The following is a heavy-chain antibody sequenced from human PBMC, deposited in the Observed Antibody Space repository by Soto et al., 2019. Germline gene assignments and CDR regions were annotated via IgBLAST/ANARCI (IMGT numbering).Heavy chain of an antibody. D-gene: IGHD2-15*01. J-gene: IGHJ5*02. Sequence: PSETLSLTCTVSGGSISSGGYYWSWIRQHPGKGLEWIGYIYYSGSTYYNPSLKSRVTISVDTSKNQFSLKLSSVTAADTAVYYCARARYCSGGSCYVYWFDPWGQGTLVTVS. CDR2: IYYSGST. V-gene: IGHV4-31*03. CDR1: GGSISSGGYY. CDR3: ARARYCSGGSCYVYWFDP.